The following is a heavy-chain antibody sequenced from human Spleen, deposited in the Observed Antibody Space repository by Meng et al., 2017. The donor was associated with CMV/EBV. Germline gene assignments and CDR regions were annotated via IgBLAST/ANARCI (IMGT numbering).Heavy chain of an antibody. CDR1: GYSFIGNY. V-gene: IGHV1-2*02. CDR2: INPKSGGT. J-gene: IGHJ6*02. D-gene: IGHD3-10*01. CDR3: ARAVPGRGMDV. Sequence: GESLKISCKASGYSFIGNYIHWVRLAPGQGLEWMGWINPKSGGTDYAQKFQGRVTMTRDTPITTAYMELSSLRSDDTAMYYCARAVPGRGMDVWGQGTTVTVSS.